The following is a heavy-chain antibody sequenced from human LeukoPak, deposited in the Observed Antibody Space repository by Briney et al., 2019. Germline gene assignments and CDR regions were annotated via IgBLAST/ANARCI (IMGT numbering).Heavy chain of an antibody. CDR2: INFDGSST. CDR3: AREEVDTAMALSGAFDY. V-gene: IGHV3-74*01. J-gene: IGHJ4*02. CDR1: GFTLSSYW. D-gene: IGHD5-18*01. Sequence: GGSLRLSCAASGFTLSSYWMHWVRQAPGKGLVWVSRINFDGSSTTYADSVKGRFTISRDNAKNTLYLQMNSLRAEDTAVYYCAREEVDTAMALSGAFDYWGQGTLVTVSS.